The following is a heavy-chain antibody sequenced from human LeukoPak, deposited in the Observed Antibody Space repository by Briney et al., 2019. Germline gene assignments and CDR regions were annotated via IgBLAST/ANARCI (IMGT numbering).Heavy chain of an antibody. J-gene: IGHJ4*02. Sequence: PGGSLRLSCAVPGLTFSSYVMSWVRQAPGKGLEWVSGISGSGGSTYYADSVKGRFTISRDNSKTTLCLQMNSLRAEDTAVYYCAKDRSPYSSSLYFDYWGQGTLVTVSS. D-gene: IGHD6-13*01. CDR1: GLTFSSYV. CDR3: AKDRSPYSSSLYFDY. CDR2: ISGSGGST. V-gene: IGHV3-23*01.